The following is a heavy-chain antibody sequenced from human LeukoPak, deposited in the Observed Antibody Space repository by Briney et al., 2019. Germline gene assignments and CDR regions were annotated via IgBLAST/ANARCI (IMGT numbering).Heavy chain of an antibody. Sequence: GGSLRLSCAASGFTFSSYAMSWVRQAPGKGLEWVSAISGSGGSTYYADSVKGRFTISRDNSKNTLYLRMNSLRAEDTAVYYCARDDYSSSDYWGQGTLVTVSS. CDR1: GFTFSSYA. CDR2: ISGSGGST. J-gene: IGHJ4*02. CDR3: ARDDYSSSDY. V-gene: IGHV3-23*01. D-gene: IGHD6-6*01.